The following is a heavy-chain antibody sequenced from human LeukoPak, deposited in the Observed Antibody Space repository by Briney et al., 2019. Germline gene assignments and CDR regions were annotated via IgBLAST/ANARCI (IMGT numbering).Heavy chain of an antibody. V-gene: IGHV1-46*01. CDR1: GYTFTSYY. D-gene: IGHD1-26*01. CDR3: ARELTWELLSLGLSYYYGMDV. Sequence: ASVKVSCKASGYTFTSYYMHWVRQAPGQGLEWMGIINPSGGSTSYAQKFQGRVTMTRDTSTSTVYMELSSLRSEDTAVYYCARELTWELLSLGLSYYYGMDVWGQGTTVTVSS. CDR2: INPSGGST. J-gene: IGHJ6*01.